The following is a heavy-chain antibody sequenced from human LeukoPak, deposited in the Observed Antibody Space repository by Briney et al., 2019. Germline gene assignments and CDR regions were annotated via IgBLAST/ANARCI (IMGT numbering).Heavy chain of an antibody. CDR3: ARDQSDTAMGPFDY. D-gene: IGHD5-18*01. J-gene: IGHJ4*02. CDR1: GGTFSSYA. CDR2: IIPIFGTA. V-gene: IGHV1-69*01. Sequence: SVKVSCKASGGTFSSYAISWVRQAPGQGLEWMGGIIPIFGTANYAQKFQGRVTITADESTSTAYMELSSLRSEGTAVYYCARDQSDTAMGPFDYWGQGTLVTVSS.